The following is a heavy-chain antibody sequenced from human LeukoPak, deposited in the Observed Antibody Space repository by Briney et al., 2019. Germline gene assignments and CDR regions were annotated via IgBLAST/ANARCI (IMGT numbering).Heavy chain of an antibody. CDR3: ARLYSSGWYGYYYYGTDV. CDR2: IWYDGSNK. V-gene: IGHV3-33*08. Sequence: GGSLRLSCAASGFTVSSNYMSWVRQAPGKGLEWVAVIWYDGSNKYYADSVKGRFTISRDNSKNTLYLQMNSLRAEDTAVYYCARLYSSGWYGYYYYGTDVWGQGTTVTVSS. D-gene: IGHD6-19*01. CDR1: GFTVSSNY. J-gene: IGHJ6*02.